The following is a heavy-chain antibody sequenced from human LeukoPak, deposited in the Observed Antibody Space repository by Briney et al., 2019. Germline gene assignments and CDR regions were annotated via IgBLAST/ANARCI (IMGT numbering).Heavy chain of an antibody. J-gene: IGHJ4*02. CDR3: ASALGGIAAAGYYFDY. CDR2: IYPGDSDT. CDR1: GYSFTSYW. Sequence: GESLKISCKGSGYSFTSYWIGWVRQMPGKGLEWMGIIYPGDSDTRYSPSFQGRVTISADKSISTAYLQWSSLKASDTAMYYCASALGGIAAAGYYFDYWGQGTLVTVSS. D-gene: IGHD6-13*01. V-gene: IGHV5-51*01.